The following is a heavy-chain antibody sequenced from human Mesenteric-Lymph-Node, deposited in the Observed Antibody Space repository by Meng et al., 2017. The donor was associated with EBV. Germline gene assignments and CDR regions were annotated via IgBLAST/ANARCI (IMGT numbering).Heavy chain of an antibody. D-gene: IGHD1-26*01. CDR2: YYNSGST. J-gene: IGHJ4*02. CDR1: GGSISSSSYY. CDR3: ARQGPSGRTFDY. V-gene: IGHV4-39*01. Sequence: QLQLQDSGPALVKPSETLSLPCTVSGGSISSSSYYWGWIRQPPGKGLEWIGTYYNSGSTHYNPSLKSRVTISVDTSNNQFSLRLISVTAADTAAYYCARQGPSGRTFDYWGQGTLVTVSS.